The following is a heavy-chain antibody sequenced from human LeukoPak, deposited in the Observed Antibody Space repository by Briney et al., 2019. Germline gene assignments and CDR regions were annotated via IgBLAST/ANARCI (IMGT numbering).Heavy chain of an antibody. J-gene: IGHJ4*02. V-gene: IGHV1-46*03. CDR3: ARRGILTGYMFDY. CDR1: GYTFTSYY. D-gene: IGHD3-9*01. CDR2: INPSGGST. Sequence: ASVKVSCKASGYTFTSYYMHWVRQAPGQGLEWMGIINPSGGSTTYAQKFQGRVTMTSDTSTSTVHMELSSLRPDDTAVYYCARRGILTGYMFDYWGQGTLVTVSS.